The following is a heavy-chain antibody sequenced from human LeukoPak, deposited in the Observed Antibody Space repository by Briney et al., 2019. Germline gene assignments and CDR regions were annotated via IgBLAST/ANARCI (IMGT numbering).Heavy chain of an antibody. CDR2: ISSGGSYM. J-gene: IGHJ2*01. CDR3: ARVGAKGGWYFDL. Sequence: GGSLRLSCTASGFTFGDYDLSWFRQAPGKGLEWVSSISSGGSYMYYADSLKGRFTISRDNAKNSLYLQMNSLRAEDTAVYYCARVGAKGGWYFDLWGRGTLVTVSS. CDR1: GFTFGDYD. D-gene: IGHD3-10*01. V-gene: IGHV3-21*01.